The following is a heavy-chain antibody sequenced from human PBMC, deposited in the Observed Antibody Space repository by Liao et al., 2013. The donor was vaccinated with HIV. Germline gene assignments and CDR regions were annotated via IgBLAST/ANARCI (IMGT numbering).Heavy chain of an antibody. J-gene: IGHJ4*02. V-gene: IGHV4-34*02. CDR2: INESGNT. Sequence: QVRLEQWGAGLVKPSETLSLTCGVYGGSFITHRWRWVRQTPGKGLEWLGEINESGNTKKNPSLRGRLTISLDKSKNQFSLKLTSVTAADTAVYYCARVGRSSGKLDYWGQGALVTVSS. CDR1: GGSFITHR. D-gene: IGHD3-22*01. CDR3: ARVGRSSGKLDY.